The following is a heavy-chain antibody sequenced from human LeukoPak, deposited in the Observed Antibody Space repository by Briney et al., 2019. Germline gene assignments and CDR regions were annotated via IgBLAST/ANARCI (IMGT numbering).Heavy chain of an antibody. D-gene: IGHD3-10*01. V-gene: IGHV1-18*01. Sequence: SVKVSCKASGYTFTSYGISWVRQAPGQGLEWMGWISAYNGNTNYAQKLQGRVTMTTDTSTSTAYMELRSLRSDDTAVYYCARKSRITMARGGGDDDYWGQGTLVTVSS. CDR1: GYTFTSYG. CDR2: ISAYNGNT. J-gene: IGHJ4*02. CDR3: ARKSRITMARGGGDDDY.